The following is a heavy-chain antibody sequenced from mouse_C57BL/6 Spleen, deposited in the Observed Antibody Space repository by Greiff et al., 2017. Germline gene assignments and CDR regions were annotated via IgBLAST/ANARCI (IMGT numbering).Heavy chain of an antibody. CDR1: GFSFNTYA. CDR2: IRSKSNNYAT. Sequence: EVQRVESGGGLVQPKGSLKLSCAASGFSFNTYAMNWVRQAPGKGLEWVARIRSKSNNYATYYADSVKDRFTISRDDSESMLYLQMNNLKTEDTAMYYCVILSSGGFAYWGQGTLVTVSA. J-gene: IGHJ3*01. V-gene: IGHV10-1*01. D-gene: IGHD6-5*01. CDR3: VILSSGGFAY.